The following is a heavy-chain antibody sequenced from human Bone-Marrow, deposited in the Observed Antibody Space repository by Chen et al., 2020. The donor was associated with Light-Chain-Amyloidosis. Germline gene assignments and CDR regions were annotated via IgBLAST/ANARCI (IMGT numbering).Heavy chain of an antibody. V-gene: IGHV4-39*01. J-gene: IGHJ5*02. D-gene: IGHD2-15*01. CDR2: LYYGGST. Sequence: QLQLQESGPGLVKPSETLSLTCTVFGGSISANNYYGGWIRQPPGKGLEWIGSLYYGGSTFYHPSLKGRLTLSVDTSKNQFSLRLSSVTAADTAVYYCARPHSGRGGGSWFDPWGQGTLVTVSS. CDR3: ARPHSGRGGGSWFDP. CDR1: GGSISANNYY.